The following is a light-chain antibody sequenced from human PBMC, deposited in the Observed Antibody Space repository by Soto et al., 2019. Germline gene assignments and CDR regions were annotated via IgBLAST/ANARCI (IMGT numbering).Light chain of an antibody. CDR1: QSVSSNF. Sequence: EMVLTQSPGTLSLSPGDTATLSCRASQSVSSNFLAWYQQKTGQAPRLLIYGASSRATGIPDRFSGSGSGTDFTLTISRLGPEDFAVYYCQQYTTSPYTFGRGTKLEMK. V-gene: IGKV3-20*01. CDR2: GAS. J-gene: IGKJ2*01. CDR3: QQYTTSPYT.